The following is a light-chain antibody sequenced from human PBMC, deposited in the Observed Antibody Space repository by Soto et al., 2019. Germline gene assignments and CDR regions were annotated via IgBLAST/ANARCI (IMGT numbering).Light chain of an antibody. CDR2: TNS. Sequence: QSVLTQPPSASGTPGQRITISCSGSGSNIGSNSVTWYQQLPRTAPKLLIYTNSQRPSGAPDRFSGSKSGTSASLAISGLQSGDEADYYCATWDDSLNGYVFGTGTKLTVL. CDR1: GSNIGSNS. J-gene: IGLJ1*01. CDR3: ATWDDSLNGYV. V-gene: IGLV1-44*01.